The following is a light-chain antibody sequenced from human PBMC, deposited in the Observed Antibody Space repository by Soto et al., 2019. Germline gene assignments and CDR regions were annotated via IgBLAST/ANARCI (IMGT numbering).Light chain of an antibody. CDR1: QSVTSNS. Sequence: EIVWTQSPGTLSLSPGERATLSCRASQSVTSNSLAWYQHKLGQAPRLLSYDASSRATGIPDRFSGSGSGTNFTLTISRLEPEDCAVYFCQQFGTSPGTFGPGTKVDIK. J-gene: IGKJ3*01. CDR2: DAS. V-gene: IGKV3-20*01. CDR3: QQFGTSPGT.